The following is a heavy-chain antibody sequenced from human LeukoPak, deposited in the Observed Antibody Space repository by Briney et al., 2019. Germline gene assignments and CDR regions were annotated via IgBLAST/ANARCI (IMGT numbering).Heavy chain of an antibody. J-gene: IGHJ4*02. D-gene: IGHD6-13*01. CDR1: GGSISSYY. CDR3: ARAIGYRSSWCDY. V-gene: IGHV4-59*01. CDR2: IYYSGST. Sequence: SETLSLTCTVSGGSISSYYWSWIRQPPGKGLEWIGYIYYSGSTNYNPSLKSRVTISVDTSKNQFSLKLSSVTAADTAVYYCARAIGYRSSWCDYWGQGTLVTVSS.